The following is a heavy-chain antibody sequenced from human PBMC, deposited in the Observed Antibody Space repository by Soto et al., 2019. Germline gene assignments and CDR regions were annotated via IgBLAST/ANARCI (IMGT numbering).Heavy chain of an antibody. CDR2: ISGGSSYT. Sequence: QVQLVESGGGLVKPGGSLRLACAASGFSFGDSYMRWVRQAPGKGLEWLSYISGGSSYTNYAGSVKGRFTISRDNAKRSLYLEMTSLRADDTAVSYCAKTIVAASGYYFEHWGQGNLVTVSS. CDR3: AKTIVAASGYYFEH. CDR1: GFSFGDSY. J-gene: IGHJ4*02. D-gene: IGHD2-21*01. V-gene: IGHV3-11*06.